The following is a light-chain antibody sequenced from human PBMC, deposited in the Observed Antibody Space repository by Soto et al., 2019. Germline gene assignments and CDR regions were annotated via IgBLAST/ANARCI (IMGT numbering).Light chain of an antibody. CDR1: QTIIGNY. Sequence: ESVLTQSPGTLSLSPGERATLSCRASQTIIGNYLAWYQQKPGQAPRLLIYGASNRATGVPDRFSGSYSGTDFSLTINRLEPEDFAVYYCEQHVNSVYIFGQGTRLEIK. J-gene: IGKJ2*01. V-gene: IGKV3-20*01. CDR2: GAS. CDR3: EQHVNSVYI.